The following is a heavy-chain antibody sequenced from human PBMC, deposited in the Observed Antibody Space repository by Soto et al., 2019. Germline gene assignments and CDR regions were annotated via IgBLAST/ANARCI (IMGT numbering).Heavy chain of an antibody. J-gene: IGHJ6*02. D-gene: IGHD3-22*01. V-gene: IGHV3-74*01. CDR1: GFTFSSYW. Sequence: GGSLRLSCAASGFTFSSYWMHWVRQAPGKGLVWVSRINSDGSSTSYADSVKGRFTISRDNAKNTLYLQMNSLRAEDTAVYYCARDSKLQYYYDSSGYSQSHYYYYGMDVWGQGTKVTVSS. CDR3: ARDSKLQYYYDSSGYSQSHYYYYGMDV. CDR2: INSDGSST.